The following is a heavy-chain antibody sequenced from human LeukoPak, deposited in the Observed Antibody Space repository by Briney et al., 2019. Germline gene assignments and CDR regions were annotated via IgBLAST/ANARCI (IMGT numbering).Heavy chain of an antibody. Sequence: GESLKISCKGSGYSFTSYWIGWVRQMPGKGLEWMGIIYPGDSDTRYSPSFQGQVTISADKSISTAYLQWSRLKASDTAMYYCASPYAGYCSSSSCYNTNDAFDIWGQGTMVTVSS. J-gene: IGHJ3*02. CDR3: ASPYAGYCSSSSCYNTNDAFDI. D-gene: IGHD2-2*01. CDR2: IYPGDSDT. CDR1: GYSFTSYW. V-gene: IGHV5-51*01.